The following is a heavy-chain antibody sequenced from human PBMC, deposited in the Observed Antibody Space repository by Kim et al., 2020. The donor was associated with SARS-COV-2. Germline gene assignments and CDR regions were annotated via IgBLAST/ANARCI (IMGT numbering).Heavy chain of an antibody. J-gene: IGHJ6*02. V-gene: IGHV3-7*01. CDR2: IKQDGSEK. Sequence: GGSLRLSCAASGFTFSSYWMSWVRQAPGKGLEWVANIKQDGSEKYYVDSVKGRFTISRDNAKNSLYLQMNSLRAEDTAVYYCARIGGGWGRNYYGMDVWGQGTTVTVSS. D-gene: IGHD6-19*01. CDR1: GFTFSSYW. CDR3: ARIGGGWGRNYYGMDV.